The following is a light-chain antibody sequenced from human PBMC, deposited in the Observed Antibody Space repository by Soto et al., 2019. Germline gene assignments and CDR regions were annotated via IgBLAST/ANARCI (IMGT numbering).Light chain of an antibody. V-gene: IGKV3-20*01. CDR3: QQYDSTPPT. CDR2: GAS. Sequence: EIVLTQSPGTLSLSPGDRATLSCRASQSVNSNYLAWYQRKPGQAPRLLIYGASNRATDIPYRFSASGSGTDFTLNLTRLEAEDFAVYYCQQYDSTPPTFGQGTPVEGK. CDR1: QSVNSNY. J-gene: IGKJ1*01.